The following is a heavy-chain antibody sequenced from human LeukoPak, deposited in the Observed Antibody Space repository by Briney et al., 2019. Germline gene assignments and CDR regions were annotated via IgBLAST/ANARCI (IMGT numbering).Heavy chain of an antibody. V-gene: IGHV1-69*06. J-gene: IGHJ5*02. CDR1: GGTFSIYA. Sequence: GASVTVSCKASGGTFSIYAISWVRQAPGQGGEWMGGIIPIFGTANYAQKFQGRVTITADKSTSTDYMELSSLRSEDTAVYYCARKVPNDSSGYYYRGQFDPWGQGTLVTVSS. D-gene: IGHD3-22*01. CDR3: ARKVPNDSSGYYYRGQFDP. CDR2: IIPIFGTA.